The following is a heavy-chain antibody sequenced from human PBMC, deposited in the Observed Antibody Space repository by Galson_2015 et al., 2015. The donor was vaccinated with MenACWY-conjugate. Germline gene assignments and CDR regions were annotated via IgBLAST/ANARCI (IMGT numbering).Heavy chain of an antibody. V-gene: IGHV3-21*01. CDR1: GFTFSNYN. J-gene: IGHJ5*02. CDR3: AKGTTASRPNWFDP. Sequence: SLRLSCAASGFTFSNYNMNWVRQTPGKGLEWVSCISSTGSYIYYADSLKGRFTISRDNAKSSLYLQMNSLTSEDTAVYYCAKGTTASRPNWFDPWGQGTLVTVSS. D-gene: IGHD6-6*01. CDR2: ISSTGSYI.